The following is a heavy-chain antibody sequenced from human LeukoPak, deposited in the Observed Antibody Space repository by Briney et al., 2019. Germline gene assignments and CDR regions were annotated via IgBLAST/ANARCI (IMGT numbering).Heavy chain of an antibody. CDR2: INPNSGDT. CDR3: ARRAEWYNSPWRPYPLDF. Sequence: ASVKVSCKASGYTFTGYYLHWVRLAPGQGLEWMGWINPNSGDTKYAQKFQGRITMTRDTSTRTVNMEVSRLKSEDTALYYCARRAEWYNSPWRPYPLDFWGQGTLVTVSS. J-gene: IGHJ4*02. CDR1: GYTFTGYY. D-gene: IGHD6-19*01. V-gene: IGHV1-2*02.